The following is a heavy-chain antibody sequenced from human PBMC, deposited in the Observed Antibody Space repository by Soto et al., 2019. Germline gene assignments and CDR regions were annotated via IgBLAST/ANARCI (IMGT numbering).Heavy chain of an antibody. CDR3: ARQHAVGYGKSQGSSFCGD. CDR2: IYPGDSDA. Sequence: GESLKISCKGSGFSFSTYWIAWVRQTPGKGLEYMGIIYPGDSDARYSPSFQGQVTISADKSIDTVYLQWSSLKAPDTAMYYCARQHAVGYGKSQGSSFCGDWGQGTQVTV. J-gene: IGHJ4*02. V-gene: IGHV5-51*01. D-gene: IGHD1-26*01. CDR1: GFSFSTYW.